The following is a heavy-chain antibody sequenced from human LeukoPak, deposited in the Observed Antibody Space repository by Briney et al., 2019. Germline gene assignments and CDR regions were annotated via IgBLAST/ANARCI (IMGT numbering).Heavy chain of an antibody. CDR3: ARVHISRSRYNWNYVWFDP. V-gene: IGHV1-8*01. CDR1: GYTFTSYD. Sequence: VASVKVSCKASGYTFTSYDINWVRQATGQGLEWMGWMNPNSGNTGYAQKFQGRVTMTRNTSISTAYMELSSLRSEDTAVYYCARVHISRSRYNWNYVWFDPWGQGTLVTVSS. CDR2: MNPNSGNT. J-gene: IGHJ5*02. D-gene: IGHD1-7*01.